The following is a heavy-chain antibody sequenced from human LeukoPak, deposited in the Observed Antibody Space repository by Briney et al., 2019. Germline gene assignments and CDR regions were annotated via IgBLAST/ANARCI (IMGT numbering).Heavy chain of an antibody. CDR1: GGSISSYY. Sequence: SETLSLTCTVSGGSISSYYWSWIRQPAGKGLEWIGRIYTSGSTNYNPSLKSRVTMSVDTSKNQFSLKLSSVTAADTAVYYCARAVGSRSFHPYYYYMDVWGKGTTVTISS. D-gene: IGHD3-10*01. J-gene: IGHJ6*03. CDR2: IYTSGST. V-gene: IGHV4-4*07. CDR3: ARAVGSRSFHPYYYYMDV.